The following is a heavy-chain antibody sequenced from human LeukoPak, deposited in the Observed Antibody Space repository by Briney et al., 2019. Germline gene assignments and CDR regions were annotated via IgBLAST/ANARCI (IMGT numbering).Heavy chain of an antibody. Sequence: PSETLSLTCTVSGGSISSYYWSWIRQPPGKGLEWIGYIYYSGSTNYNPPLKSRVTISVDTSKNQFSLKLSSVTAADTAVYYCAREYRQDYGDDEPFYYMDVCGKGTTVTVSS. J-gene: IGHJ6*03. CDR1: GGSISSYY. CDR3: AREYRQDYGDDEPFYYMDV. CDR2: IYYSGST. V-gene: IGHV4-59*01. D-gene: IGHD4-17*01.